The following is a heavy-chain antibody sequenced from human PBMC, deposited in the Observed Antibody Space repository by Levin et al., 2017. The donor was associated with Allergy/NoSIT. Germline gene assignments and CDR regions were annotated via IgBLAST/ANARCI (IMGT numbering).Heavy chain of an antibody. J-gene: IGHJ4*02. V-gene: IGHV1-69*13. D-gene: IGHD1-7*01. Sequence: ASVKVSCKASGGTFSSYAISWVRQAPGQGLEWMGGIIPIFGTANYAQKFQGRVTITADESTSTAYMELSSLRSEDTAVYYCARDDPELRYFDYWGQGTLVTVSS. CDR3: ARDDPELRYFDY. CDR1: GGTFSSYA. CDR2: IIPIFGTA.